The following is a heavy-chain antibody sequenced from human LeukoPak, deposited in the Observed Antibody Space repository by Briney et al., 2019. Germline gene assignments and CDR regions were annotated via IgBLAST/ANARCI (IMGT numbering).Heavy chain of an antibody. J-gene: IGHJ4*02. CDR2: IGVRT. V-gene: IGHV3-23*01. D-gene: IGHD1-1*01. CDR3: AAGRQNSLEGY. CDR1: GFSITDWP. Sequence: GGSLRLSCAASGFSITDWPLSWVRQAPGEGLEWVSAIGVRTHYADSVKGRFTISRDGSKNTLYLQMNSLTVEDTAIYFRAAGRQNSLEGYWGQGTLVSVAS.